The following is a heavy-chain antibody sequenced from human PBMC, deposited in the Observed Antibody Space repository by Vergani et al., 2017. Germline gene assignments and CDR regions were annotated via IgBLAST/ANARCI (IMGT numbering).Heavy chain of an antibody. Sequence: QLQLQESGPGLVKPSETLSLTCTVSGGSISSSSYYWGWIRQPPGKGLEWIGSIYYSGSTYYNPSLKSRVTISVDTSKNQFSLKLSSVTAADTAVYYCARETSRAGENWFDPWGQGTLVTVSS. D-gene: IGHD3-10*01. J-gene: IGHJ5*02. CDR1: GGSISSSSYY. V-gene: IGHV4-39*07. CDR3: ARETSRAGENWFDP. CDR2: IYYSGST.